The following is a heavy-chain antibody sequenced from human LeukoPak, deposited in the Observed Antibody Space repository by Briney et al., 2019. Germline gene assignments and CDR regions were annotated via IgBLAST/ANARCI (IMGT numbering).Heavy chain of an antibody. CDR3: ARDPLRRGTSYLDN. J-gene: IGHJ4*02. CDR2: VSFERNDK. Sequence: GGSLRLSCAASGLNFRSFGFHWVRQAPGKGLEWLAIVSFERNDKYYADSVKGRFTISGDESKNTLYLQMNSLRSDDTAVYYCARDPLRRGTSYLDNWGQGTLVTVAS. D-gene: IGHD1-26*01. CDR1: GLNFRSFG. V-gene: IGHV3-30*03.